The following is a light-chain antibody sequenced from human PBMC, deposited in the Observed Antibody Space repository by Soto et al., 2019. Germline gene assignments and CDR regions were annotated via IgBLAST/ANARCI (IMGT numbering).Light chain of an antibody. V-gene: IGKV1-5*03. CDR1: QSISSW. CDR3: QQYDVYST. J-gene: IGKJ1*01. CDR2: KAS. Sequence: GGTVTITCRASQSISSWLAWYQQKPGIAPKLLIYKASTLQSGVPSRFSGSGYGTEFTLTISRLQPDDSATYYCQQYDVYSTFGQGTKVDIK.